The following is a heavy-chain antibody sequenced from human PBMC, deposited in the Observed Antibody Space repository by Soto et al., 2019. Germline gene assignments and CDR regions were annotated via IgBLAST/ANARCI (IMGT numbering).Heavy chain of an antibody. CDR2: IIPIFGTA. V-gene: IGHV1-69*13. D-gene: IGHD3-10*01. J-gene: IGHJ6*02. CDR3: ARGTMVRGVISFYYYGMDV. CDR1: GGTFSSYA. Sequence: SVKVSCKASGGTFSSYAVSWVRQAPGQGLEWMGGIIPIFGTANYAQKFQGRVTITADESTSTAYMELSSLRSEDTAVYYCARGTMVRGVISFYYYGMDVWGQGTTVTVSS.